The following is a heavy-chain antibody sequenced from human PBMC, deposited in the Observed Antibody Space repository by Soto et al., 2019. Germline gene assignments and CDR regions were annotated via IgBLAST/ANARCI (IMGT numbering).Heavy chain of an antibody. CDR1: EMTFRNYS. CDR2: ISSGGSYI. V-gene: IGHV3-21*06. Sequence: GSLRLSCAASEMTFRNYSMNWVRQAPGKGLEWVSSISSGGSYIYYADSGKGRFTISRDNAKNSLFLQMTSLRAEDTAVYYCATSGVATGFDFWGQGTLVTVYS. CDR3: ATSGVATGFDF. J-gene: IGHJ4*02. D-gene: IGHD5-12*01.